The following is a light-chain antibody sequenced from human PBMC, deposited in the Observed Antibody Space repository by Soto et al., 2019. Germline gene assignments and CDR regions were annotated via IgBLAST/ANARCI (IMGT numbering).Light chain of an antibody. J-gene: IGKJ2*01. CDR2: GAS. CDR3: QQYGSSFRYT. Sequence: EIVLTQSPGTLSLSPGERATLSCRASQSVNGNYLTWYQQKPGQAPRLRIYGASTRATGTPDRFSGSGSGADFTLTISRLEPEDFAVYYCQQYGSSFRYTFGQGTKLEIK. V-gene: IGKV3-20*01. CDR1: QSVNGNY.